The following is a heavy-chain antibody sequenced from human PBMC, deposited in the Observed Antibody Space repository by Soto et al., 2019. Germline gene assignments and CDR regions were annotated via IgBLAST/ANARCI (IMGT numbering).Heavy chain of an antibody. CDR2: IYYSGST. D-gene: IGHD3-16*02. J-gene: IGHJ4*02. Sequence: QVQLQESGPGLVKPSQTLSLTCTVSGGSISSGGYYWSWIRQHPGKGLEWIGYIYYSGSTYYNPFLKSRVTISVDTSKNQFSLKLSSVTAADTAVYYCARGDRLRLGELSLAFDYWGQGTLVTVSS. V-gene: IGHV4-31*03. CDR3: ARGDRLRLGELSLAFDY. CDR1: GGSISSGGYY.